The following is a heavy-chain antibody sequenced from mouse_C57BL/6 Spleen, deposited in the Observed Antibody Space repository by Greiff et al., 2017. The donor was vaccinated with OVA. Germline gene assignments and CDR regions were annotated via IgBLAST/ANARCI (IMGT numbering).Heavy chain of an antibody. CDR1: GFNIKDYY. V-gene: IGHV14-2*01. J-gene: IGHJ2*01. CDR2: IDPEDGET. D-gene: IGHD1-1*01. CDR3: ALDYYGSSYGDDY. Sequence: EVKILESGAELVKPGASVKLSCTASGFNIKDYYMHWVKQRTEQGLEWIGRIDPEDGETKYAPKFQGKATITADTSSNTAYLQLSSLTSEDTAVYYCALDYYGSSYGDDYWGQGTTLTVSS.